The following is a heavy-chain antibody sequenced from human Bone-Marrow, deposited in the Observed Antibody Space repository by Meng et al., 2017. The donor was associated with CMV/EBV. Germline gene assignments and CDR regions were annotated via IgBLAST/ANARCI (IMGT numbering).Heavy chain of an antibody. V-gene: IGHV3-30*02. Sequence: GGSLRLSCAASGFIFSSYGMHWVRQAPGKGLDWVAFLRYDGSNKYYADSVKGRFTISRDNSKNTLYLQMNSLRPEDTAVYYCATDLPLAVVVGYYFEYWGQGTLVTASS. D-gene: IGHD2-21*01. CDR1: GFIFSSYG. CDR2: LRYDGSNK. CDR3: ATDLPLAVVVGYYFEY. J-gene: IGHJ4*02.